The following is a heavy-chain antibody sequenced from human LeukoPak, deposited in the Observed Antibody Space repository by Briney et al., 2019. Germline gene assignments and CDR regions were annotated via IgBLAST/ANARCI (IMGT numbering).Heavy chain of an antibody. CDR3: ARCGGGYSSSWYGVSWYFDL. J-gene: IGHJ2*01. Sequence: SETLSLTCTVSGYSISSGYYWGWIRQPPGKGLEWIGSIYHSGSTYYNPSLKSRVTISVDTSKNQFSLKLSSVTAADTAVYYCARCGGGYSSSWYGVSWYFDLWGRGTLVTVSS. V-gene: IGHV4-38-2*02. CDR1: GYSISSGYY. D-gene: IGHD6-13*01. CDR2: IYHSGST.